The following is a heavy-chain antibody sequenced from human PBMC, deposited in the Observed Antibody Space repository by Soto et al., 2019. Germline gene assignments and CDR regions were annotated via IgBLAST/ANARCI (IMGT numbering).Heavy chain of an antibody. CDR3: ARDGVTGTDLSYYYYYGMDV. D-gene: IGHD1-20*01. CDR2: INPSGGST. J-gene: IGHJ6*02. Sequence: ASVKVSCKASGYTFTSYYMHWVRQAPGQGLEWMGIINPSGGSTSYAQKFQGRVTMTRDTSTSTVYMELSSLRSEDTAVYYCARDGVTGTDLSYYYYYGMDVWGQGTTVTVS. V-gene: IGHV1-46*01. CDR1: GYTFTSYY.